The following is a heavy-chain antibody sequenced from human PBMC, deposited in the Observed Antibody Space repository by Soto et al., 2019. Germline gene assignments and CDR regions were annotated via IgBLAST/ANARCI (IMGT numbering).Heavy chain of an antibody. V-gene: IGHV6-1*01. CDR3: ARGNAGVFDY. D-gene: IGHD7-27*01. J-gene: IGHJ4*02. CDR2: TYYRSEWYN. CDR1: GDSVSRNSAA. Sequence: PSPTLSLTCAISGDSVSRNSAAWNWIRQSPSRGLEWLGRTYYRSEWYNDYAVSVKGRLSINPDTSKNRFSLQLNSVTPEDTAVYFCARGNAGVFDYWGQGTPVTVSS.